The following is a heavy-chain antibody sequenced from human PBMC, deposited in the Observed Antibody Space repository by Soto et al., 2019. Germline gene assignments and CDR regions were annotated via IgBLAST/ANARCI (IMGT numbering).Heavy chain of an antibody. CDR2: IYYSGST. Sequence: SETLSLTCTVSGGSISSSSYYWGWIRQPPGKGLEWIGSIYYSGSTYYNPSLKSRVTISVDTSKNQFSLKLSSVTAADTAVYYCARHAGITGNPGVNYYYGMDVWGQGTTVTVSS. D-gene: IGHD1-20*01. V-gene: IGHV4-39*01. CDR1: GGSISSSSYY. J-gene: IGHJ6*02. CDR3: ARHAGITGNPGVNYYYGMDV.